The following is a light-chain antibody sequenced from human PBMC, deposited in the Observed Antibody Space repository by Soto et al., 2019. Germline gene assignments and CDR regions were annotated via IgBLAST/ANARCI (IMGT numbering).Light chain of an antibody. V-gene: IGLV2-14*01. CDR2: EVV. CDR3: SSYTSSSTWV. Sequence: QSALTQPASVSGSPGQSITISCTGTSSDVGYYNYVSWFQQHPGKAPKLMIYEVVNRPSGVSNRFSGSKSGNTASLTISGLQAEDEADYYCSSYTSSSTWVFGGGTKLTVL. CDR1: SSDVGYYNY. J-gene: IGLJ3*02.